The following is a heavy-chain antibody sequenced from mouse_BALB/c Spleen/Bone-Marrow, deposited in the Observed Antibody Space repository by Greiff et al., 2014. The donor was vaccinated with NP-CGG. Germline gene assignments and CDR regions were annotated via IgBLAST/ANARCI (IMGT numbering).Heavy chain of an antibody. CDR1: GFTFSDYG. D-gene: IGHD2-1*01. Sequence: EVKVVESGGGLVQPGGSRKLSCAASGFTFSDYGMAWFRQAPGEGPEWVAFISNLAYSIYYADTVTGRFTISRENAKNTLYLEMSSLRSEDTAMYYCATIYYGNSYAMDYWGQGTSVTVSS. V-gene: IGHV5-15*02. CDR3: ATIYYGNSYAMDY. CDR2: ISNLAYSI. J-gene: IGHJ4*01.